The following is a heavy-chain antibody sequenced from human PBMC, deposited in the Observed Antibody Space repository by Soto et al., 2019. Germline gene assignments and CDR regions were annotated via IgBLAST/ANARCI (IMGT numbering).Heavy chain of an antibody. CDR2: ISSTTNYI. J-gene: IGHJ4*02. CDR1: GFTFNSYE. Sequence: EVQLVESGGGLVQPGGSLRLSCAASGFTFNSYEMSWVRQAPGKGLEWISFISSTTNYIYYADSMKGRFTVSRDNAKNSVYLDMNSLSAEDTAVYYCARESEDLTSNFDYWGQGTLVTVSS. CDR3: ARESEDLTSNFDY. V-gene: IGHV3-48*03.